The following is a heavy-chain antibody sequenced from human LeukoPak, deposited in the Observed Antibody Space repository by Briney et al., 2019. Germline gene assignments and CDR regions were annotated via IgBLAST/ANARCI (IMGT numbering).Heavy chain of an antibody. V-gene: IGHV3-23*01. CDR1: GFTFSSYA. CDR3: ATRWTYYFDY. Sequence: GGSLRLSCAASGFTFSSYAMSRVRQAPGKGLEWVSAISGSGGSTFYADSVKGRFTISRDNSKNTLYLQMNSLRAEDTAVYYCATRWTYYFDYWGQGTLVTVSS. CDR2: ISGSGGST. J-gene: IGHJ4*02. D-gene: IGHD4-23*01.